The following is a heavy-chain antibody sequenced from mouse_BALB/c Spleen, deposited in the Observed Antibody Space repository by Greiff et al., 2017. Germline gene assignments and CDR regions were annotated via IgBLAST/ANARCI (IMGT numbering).Heavy chain of an antibody. CDR1: GYTFSSYW. V-gene: IGHV1-9*01. Sequence: QVQLKQSGAELMKPGASVKISCKATGYTFSSYWIEWVKQRPGHGLEWIGEILPGSGSTNYNEKFKGKATFTADTSSNTAYMQLSSLTSEDSAVYYCARIYYYGSTHFDYWGQGTTLTVSS. CDR3: ARIYYYGSTHFDY. CDR2: ILPGSGST. J-gene: IGHJ2*01. D-gene: IGHD1-1*01.